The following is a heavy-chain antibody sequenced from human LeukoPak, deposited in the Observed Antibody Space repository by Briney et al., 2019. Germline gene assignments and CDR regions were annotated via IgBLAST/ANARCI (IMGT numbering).Heavy chain of an antibody. Sequence: ASVKVSCKASGYTFTSYGISWVRRAPGQGLEWMGWISAYNGNTNYAQRLQGRVTMTTDTSTSTAYMELRSLRSDDTAVYYCARRAVSKVVVPAAPYYFDYWGQGTLVTVSS. CDR1: GYTFTSYG. D-gene: IGHD2-2*01. CDR2: ISAYNGNT. CDR3: ARRAVSKVVVPAAPYYFDY. V-gene: IGHV1-18*01. J-gene: IGHJ4*02.